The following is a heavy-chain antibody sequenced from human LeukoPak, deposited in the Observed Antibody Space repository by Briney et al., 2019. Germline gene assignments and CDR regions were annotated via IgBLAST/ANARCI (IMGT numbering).Heavy chain of an antibody. J-gene: IGHJ5*02. CDR2: IYYSGST. CDR1: GGSISSSSYY. Sequence: KPSETLSLTCTVSGGSISSSSYYWGWIRQPPGKGLEWIGSIYYSGSTYYNPSLKSRVTISVDTSKNQFSLKLSSVTAADTAVYYCARDLPLGGYSYGYTAWGWFDPWGQGTLVTVSS. CDR3: ARDLPLGGYSYGYTAWGWFDP. D-gene: IGHD5-18*01. V-gene: IGHV4-39*07.